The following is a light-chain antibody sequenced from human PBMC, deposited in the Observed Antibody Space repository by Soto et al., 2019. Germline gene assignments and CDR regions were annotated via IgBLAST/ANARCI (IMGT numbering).Light chain of an antibody. CDR2: AAA. CDR1: QRISSY. V-gene: IGKV1-39*01. J-gene: IGKJ4*02. Sequence: DIQMTQSQSSLSASVGDSVTITCRASQRISSYLNWYQQKPGKAPKLLIYAAASVHSGVPSRFSGSGSGTDFSLTIRSLQPEEFVPYYCQQIYSNPVMFVGGTKVEIQ. CDR3: QQIYSNPVM.